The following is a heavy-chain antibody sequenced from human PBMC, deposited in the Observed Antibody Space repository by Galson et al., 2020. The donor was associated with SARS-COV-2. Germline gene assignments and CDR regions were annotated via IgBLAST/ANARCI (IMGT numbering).Heavy chain of an antibody. V-gene: IGHV4-31*03. J-gene: IGHJ4*02. Sequence: SETLSLTCTVSGGSINSGDYYWSWVRQHPEKGLEWIGYIYYSGSTYYNPSLKSRVTISVDTSNNQFSLRLSSVTAADTALYYCARYGSDTLAFGSWGQGTLVTVSS. D-gene: IGHD4-17*01. CDR1: GGSINSGDYY. CDR3: ARYGSDTLAFGS. CDR2: IYYSGST.